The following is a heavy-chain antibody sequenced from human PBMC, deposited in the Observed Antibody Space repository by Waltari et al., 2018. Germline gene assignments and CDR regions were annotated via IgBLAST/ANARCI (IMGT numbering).Heavy chain of an antibody. CDR3: ARDGAGTWTLNYYGMDL. J-gene: IGHJ6*02. CDR2: ISYDGSNK. Sequence: QVPLVESGGGVVQPGRSLRLSCADTGFTLCSYALDWVRQAPGKGLDGVAVISYDGSNKYYADSVKGRFTISRDNSKNTLYLQMNRLRAEDTAVYYCARDGAGTWTLNYYGMDLWGQGTTVTVSS. V-gene: IGHV3-30*01. CDR1: GFTLCSYA. D-gene: IGHD1-1*01.